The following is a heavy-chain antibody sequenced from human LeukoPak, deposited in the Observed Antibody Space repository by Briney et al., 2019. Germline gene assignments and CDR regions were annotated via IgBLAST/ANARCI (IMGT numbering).Heavy chain of an antibody. Sequence: KPSETLSLTCTVSGVSISSGSYYWAWIRQPPGKGLEWIGSIYYRGSTYYNPSLQSRVTISVDTSKNQFSLKLSSVSAADTAVYYCSRQIGGYCSGGRCFFDYWGQGTLVTVSS. CDR1: GVSISSGSYY. CDR3: SRQIGGYCSGGRCFFDY. CDR2: IYYRGST. J-gene: IGHJ4*02. D-gene: IGHD2-15*01. V-gene: IGHV4-39*01.